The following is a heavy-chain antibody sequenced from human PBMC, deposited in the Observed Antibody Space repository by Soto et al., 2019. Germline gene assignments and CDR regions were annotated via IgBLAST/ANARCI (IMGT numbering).Heavy chain of an antibody. CDR1: GFTFSSYG. CDR2: ISYDGSNK. V-gene: IGHV3-30*18. D-gene: IGHD6-19*01. Sequence: QVQLVESGGGVVQPGRSLRLSCAASGFTFSSYGMHWVRQAPGKGLEWVAVISYDGSNKYYADSVKGRFTISRDNSKNTLYLQMNSLRAEDTAVYYCAKDHSCGWNYYYYYGMDVWGQGTTVTVSS. CDR3: AKDHSCGWNYYYYYGMDV. J-gene: IGHJ6*02.